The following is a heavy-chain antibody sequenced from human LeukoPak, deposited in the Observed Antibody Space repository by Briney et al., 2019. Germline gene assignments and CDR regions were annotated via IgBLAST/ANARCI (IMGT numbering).Heavy chain of an antibody. CDR2: IYSGGST. J-gene: IGHJ4*02. Sequence: GGSLRLSCAASAFTVSSNYMSWVRQAPGDGLEWVAVIYSGGSTYYADSVKGRFTISRDNSKNTLYLQMNSLRAEDTAVYYCARDGAGGDYWGQGTLVTVSS. CDR3: ARDGAGGDY. CDR1: AFTVSSNY. D-gene: IGHD3-16*01. V-gene: IGHV3-53*01.